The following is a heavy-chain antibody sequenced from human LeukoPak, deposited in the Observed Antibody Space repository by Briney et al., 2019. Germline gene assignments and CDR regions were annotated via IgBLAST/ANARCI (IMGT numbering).Heavy chain of an antibody. CDR1: GYSISSGYY. V-gene: IGHV4-38-2*01. J-gene: IGHJ4*02. D-gene: IGHD2-2*01. CDR3: ARQLFTTSRHFDS. Sequence: PSETLSLTCGVSGYSISSGYYWGWIPQPPGKGLQWIGTIYHTGSTYYKPSLKSRVTISVDTSKNQFSLKLSSVTAADTAVYYCARQLFTTSRHFDSWGQGTLVTVSS. CDR2: IYHTGST.